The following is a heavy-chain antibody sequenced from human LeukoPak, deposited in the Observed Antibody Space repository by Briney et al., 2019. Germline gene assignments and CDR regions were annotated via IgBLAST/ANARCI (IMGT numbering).Heavy chain of an antibody. CDR1: GGSISIYY. J-gene: IGHJ4*02. D-gene: IGHD2/OR15-2a*01. V-gene: IGHV4-59*01. Sequence: SETLSLTCTVSGGSISIYYWSWVRQPPGKGLEWIGYIYSSAYTDYNPSLKNRVTTSVDTSKNQFSLKLTSVTAADTAVYYCVRDRELTYWGQGILVTVSS. CDR3: VRDRELTY. CDR2: IYSSAYT.